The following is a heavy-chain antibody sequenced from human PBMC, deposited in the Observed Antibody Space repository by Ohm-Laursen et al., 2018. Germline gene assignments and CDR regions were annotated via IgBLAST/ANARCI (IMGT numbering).Heavy chain of an antibody. CDR1: GFTFSSYA. CDR2: ISSSSSYI. Sequence: SLRLSCTASGFTFSSYAMNWVRQAPGKGLEWVSSISSSSSYIYYADSVKGRFTISRDNAKNSLYLQMNSLRAEDTALYYCAKGNPPYYYYAMDVWGQGTTVTVSS. CDR3: AKGNPPYYYYAMDV. J-gene: IGHJ6*02. V-gene: IGHV3-21*04.